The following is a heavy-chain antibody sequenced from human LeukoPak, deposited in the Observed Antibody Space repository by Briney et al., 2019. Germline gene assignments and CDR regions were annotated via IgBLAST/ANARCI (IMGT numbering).Heavy chain of an antibody. Sequence: SETLSLTCSVSGGSVSSSSYYWGWIRQPPGKGLEWIGSMFHSGSTYRNPSLKSRVTISIDTSKNQFSLRLTSVTAADTAVYFCARITGYSSSWSSADYWGQGTLVTVSS. D-gene: IGHD6-13*01. CDR3: ARITGYSSSWSSADY. CDR2: MFHSGST. V-gene: IGHV4-39*07. J-gene: IGHJ4*02. CDR1: GGSVSSSSYY.